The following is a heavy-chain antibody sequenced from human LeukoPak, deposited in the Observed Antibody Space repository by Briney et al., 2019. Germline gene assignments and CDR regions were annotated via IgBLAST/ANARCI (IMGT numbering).Heavy chain of an antibody. D-gene: IGHD5-24*01. CDR2: IIPIFGTA. J-gene: IGHJ4*02. CDR3: ARGRDELQLPYYFDY. V-gene: IGHV1-69*05. CDR1: GGTFSSYA. Sequence: SVKVSCKASGGTFSSYAISWVRQAPGQGLEWMGGIIPIFGTANYAQKFQGRVTITTDESTSTAYMELSSLRSEDTAVYYCARGRDELQLPYYFDYWGQGTLVTVSS.